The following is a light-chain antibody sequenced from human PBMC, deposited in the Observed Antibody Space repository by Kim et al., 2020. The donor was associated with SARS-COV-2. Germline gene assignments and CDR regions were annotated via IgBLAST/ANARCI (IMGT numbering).Light chain of an antibody. J-gene: IGLJ3*02. CDR3: QVWDSSSDHRV. Sequence: PGKTAMITCGGNNIGSKSVHWYQQKPGQAPVLVIYYDSDRPSGIPERFSGSNSGNTASLTISRVEAGDEADYYCQVWDSSSDHRVFGGGTQLTVL. CDR1: NIGSKS. CDR2: YDS. V-gene: IGLV3-21*04.